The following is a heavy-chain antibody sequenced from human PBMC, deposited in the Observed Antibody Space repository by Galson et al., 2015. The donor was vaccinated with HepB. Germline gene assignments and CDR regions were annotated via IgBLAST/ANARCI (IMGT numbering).Heavy chain of an antibody. CDR2: INAGNGNT. V-gene: IGHV1-3*01. CDR1: GYTFTSYA. J-gene: IGHJ5*02. Sequence: SVKVSCKASGYTFTSYATHWVRQAPGQRLEWMGWINAGNGNTKYSQKFQGRVTITRDTSASTAYMELSSLRSEDTAVYYCARAHGYYDFWSGYYPGVRWFDPWGQGTLVTVSS. CDR3: ARAHGYYDFWSGYYPGVRWFDP. D-gene: IGHD3-3*01.